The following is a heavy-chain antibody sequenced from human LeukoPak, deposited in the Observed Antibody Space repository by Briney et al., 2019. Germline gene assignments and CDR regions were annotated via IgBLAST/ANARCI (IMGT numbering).Heavy chain of an antibody. CDR2: IYYSGST. CDR3: AREPPYGGYADY. V-gene: IGHV4-59*01. J-gene: IGHJ4*02. CDR1: GFVFSNYW. D-gene: IGHD5-12*01. Sequence: GSLRLSCAASGFVFSNYWMSWVRQPPGKGLEWIGYIYYSGSTNYNPSLKSRVTISVDTSKNQFSLKLSSVTAADTAVYYCAREPPYGGYADYWGQGTLVTVSS.